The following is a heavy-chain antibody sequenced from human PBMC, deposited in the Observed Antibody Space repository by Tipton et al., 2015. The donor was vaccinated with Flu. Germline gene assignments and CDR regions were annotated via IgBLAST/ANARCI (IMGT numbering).Heavy chain of an antibody. CDR2: IYYSGST. CDR3: ARDYSKPYYFSGGGWFDP. V-gene: IGHV4-31*03. Sequence: TLSLTCSVSGGSISSGGYYWSWIRQHPGKGLEWIGCIYYSGSTYYNPSLKSRVTISEDTSKNQFSLKLNSVTAADTAVYYCARDYSKPYYFSGGGWFDPWGQGTLVTVSS. J-gene: IGHJ5*02. D-gene: IGHD3-22*01. CDR1: GGSISSGGYY.